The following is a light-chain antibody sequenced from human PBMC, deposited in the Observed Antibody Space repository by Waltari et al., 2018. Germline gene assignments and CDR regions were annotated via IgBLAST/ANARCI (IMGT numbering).Light chain of an antibody. Sequence: QLVLTQSPSASASLGASVKLTCTLDSGHSNNIVAWLQRRPEKGPRYLMKVNSDGSQTRGDDIPVLFSGSSSGPERYLTLSSLQSEDEADYYCQTGGHGTWVFGGGTKLTVV. CDR3: QTGGHGTWV. CDR2: VNSDGSQ. CDR1: SGHSNNI. J-gene: IGLJ3*02. V-gene: IGLV4-69*01.